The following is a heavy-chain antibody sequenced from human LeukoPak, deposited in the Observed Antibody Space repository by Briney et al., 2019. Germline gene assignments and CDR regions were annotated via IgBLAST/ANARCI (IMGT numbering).Heavy chain of an antibody. CDR1: GFTFSNAW. J-gene: IGHJ4*02. V-gene: IGHV3-23*01. Sequence: GGSLRLSCAASGFTFSNAWMSWVRQAPGKGLEWVSGISDSGGTTYYADSVKGRFTISRDNSKNTLYLQMNSLRAEDTAVYYCAKHSYRVDSFTDYWGQGTLVTVSS. D-gene: IGHD5-12*01. CDR3: AKHSYRVDSFTDY. CDR2: ISDSGGTT.